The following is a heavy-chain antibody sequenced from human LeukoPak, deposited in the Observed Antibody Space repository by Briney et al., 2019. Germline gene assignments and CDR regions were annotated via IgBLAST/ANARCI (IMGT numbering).Heavy chain of an antibody. CDR2: INPNSGGT. J-gene: IGHJ5*02. CDR1: GYTFTVYY. D-gene: IGHD2-8*01. CDR3: AKDMVVRA. Sequence: ASVKVSCRASGYTFTVYYIHWVRQAPGQGLEWMGRINPNSGGTNYAQKFQGRVTMTRDTSISRAHMELSRLRSDDTPVYHCAKDMVVRAWGQGTLVTVSS. V-gene: IGHV1-2*06.